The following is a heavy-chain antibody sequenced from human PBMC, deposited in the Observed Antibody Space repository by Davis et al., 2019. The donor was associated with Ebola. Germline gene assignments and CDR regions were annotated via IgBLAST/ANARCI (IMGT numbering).Heavy chain of an antibody. Sequence: GGSLRLSCAASGFTFSSYAMSWVRQAPGKGLEWVSAISGSGGSTYYADSVKGRFTISRDNAKNSLYLQMNSLRAEDTAVYYCARDKGLELRRGMDVWGQGTTVTVSS. CDR1: GFTFSSYA. CDR2: ISGSGGST. D-gene: IGHD1-7*01. CDR3: ARDKGLELRRGMDV. V-gene: IGHV3-23*01. J-gene: IGHJ6*02.